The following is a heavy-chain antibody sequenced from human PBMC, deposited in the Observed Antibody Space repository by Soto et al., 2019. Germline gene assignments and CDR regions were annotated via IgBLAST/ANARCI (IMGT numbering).Heavy chain of an antibody. CDR3: ARDSHPPSQVSQARDAFDV. D-gene: IGHD3-10*01. Sequence: GGSLRLSCEASGVTFSSYANSWVRQGPGKGLEWGAVIWYDGSKKYYSDSVKGRFTISRDNSKNMLYLQMNSLRGEDTAVYYCARDSHPPSQVSQARDAFDVWCQGTM. J-gene: IGHJ3*01. CDR1: GVTFSSYA. V-gene: IGHV3-33*08. CDR2: IWYDGSKK.